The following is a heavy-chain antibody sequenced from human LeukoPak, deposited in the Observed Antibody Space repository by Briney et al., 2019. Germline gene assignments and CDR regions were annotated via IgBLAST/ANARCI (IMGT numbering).Heavy chain of an antibody. CDR2: IWSDGSNK. CDR1: GFTFSTYD. Sequence: GGSLRLSCIVSGFTFSTYDMHWVRQAPGKGLEWVAVIWSDGSNKYYTDSVKGRFTISRDNPKNTLYLQMNSLRVEDTAVYHCARGLDLGYFQRWGQGTLVTVSS. V-gene: IGHV3-33*01. CDR3: ARGLDLGYFQR. D-gene: IGHD4-11*01. J-gene: IGHJ1*01.